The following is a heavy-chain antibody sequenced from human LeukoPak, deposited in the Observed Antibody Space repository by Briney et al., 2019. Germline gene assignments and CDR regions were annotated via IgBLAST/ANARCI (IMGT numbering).Heavy chain of an antibody. J-gene: IGHJ4*02. V-gene: IGHV3-48*02. D-gene: IGHD4-17*01. Sequence: PGGSLRLSCAASGYMFRGYSMTWVRQAPGKGLEWIPSIDSTSTTLYFADSVKGRFTISRDNDRTSLYLQMNSLRDEDTAVYYCARAIRPATLTTFDYWGQGTLVAVSS. CDR2: IDSTSTTL. CDR3: ARAIRPATLTTFDY. CDR1: GYMFRGYS.